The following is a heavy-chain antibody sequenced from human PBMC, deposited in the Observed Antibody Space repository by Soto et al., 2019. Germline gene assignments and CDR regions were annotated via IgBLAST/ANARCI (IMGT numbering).Heavy chain of an antibody. CDR1: GGTFSSYA. CDR3: ARGSSSSYYGWENWFDP. D-gene: IGHD3-22*01. V-gene: IGHV1-69*05. Sequence: ASVKVSCKTSGGTFSSYAISWVRQAPGQGLEWMGGIVPIVDTSTYAQKFQGRVTITRDTSASTAYMELSSLRSEDTAVYYCARGSSSSYYGWENWFDPWGQGTLVTVSS. CDR2: IVPIVDTS. J-gene: IGHJ5*02.